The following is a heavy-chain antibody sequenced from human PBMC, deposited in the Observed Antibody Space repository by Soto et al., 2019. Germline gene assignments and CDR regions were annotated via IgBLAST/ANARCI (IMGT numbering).Heavy chain of an antibody. CDR2: IDPSDSYT. Sequence: PGESLKISCKGSGYSFTSYWISWVRQMPGKGLEWMGRIDPSDSYTNYSPSFQGHVTISADKSISTAYLQWSSLKASDTAMYYCACHDSSTSCHDPWGQGTLVTVSS. V-gene: IGHV5-10-1*01. J-gene: IGHJ5*02. CDR1: GYSFTSYW. D-gene: IGHD2-2*01. CDR3: ACHDSSTSCHDP.